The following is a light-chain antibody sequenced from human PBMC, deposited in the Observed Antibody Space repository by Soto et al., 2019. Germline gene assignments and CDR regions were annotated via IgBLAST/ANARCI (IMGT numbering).Light chain of an antibody. Sequence: QSALTQPASVSGSPGQSITISCTGTRSDVGSYTLVSWYQQHPGRAPKLLIYEDNKRPSGVSNRFSGSKSGNTASLTISGLQADDEADYYCCSYAGSGTSWVFGGGTQLTVL. CDR2: EDN. J-gene: IGLJ3*02. CDR3: CSYAGSGTSWV. V-gene: IGLV2-23*01. CDR1: RSDVGSYTL.